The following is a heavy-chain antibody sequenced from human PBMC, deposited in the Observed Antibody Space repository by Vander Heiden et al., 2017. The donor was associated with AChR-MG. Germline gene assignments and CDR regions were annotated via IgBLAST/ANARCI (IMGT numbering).Heavy chain of an antibody. J-gene: IGHJ4*02. V-gene: IGHV4-59*01. D-gene: IGHD5-12*01. CDR1: GGSISSYY. Sequence: QVQLQESGPGLVKPSETLSLTCTVSGGSISSYYWSWLRQPPGKGLEWIGYIYYSGSTNYNPSLKSRVTISVDTSKNQFSLKLSSVTAADTAVYYCAGAFSGQHFDYWGQGTLVTVSS. CDR2: IYYSGST. CDR3: AGAFSGQHFDY.